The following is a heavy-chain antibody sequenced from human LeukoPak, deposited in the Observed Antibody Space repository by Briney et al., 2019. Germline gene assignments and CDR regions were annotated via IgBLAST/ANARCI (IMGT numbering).Heavy chain of an antibody. CDR3: ARDLYMDV. CDR1: CGSLSSYY. J-gene: IGHJ6*03. V-gene: IGHV4-59*01. Sequence: NTADTLSLIRTLSCGSLSSYYGRWTRHPPGEALECMGYIYYRGSNNYNPSLESRVTISVDTYKNQFSLKLSSVTAADTAVYYCARDLYMDVWGKGTTVTVSS. CDR2: IYYRGSN.